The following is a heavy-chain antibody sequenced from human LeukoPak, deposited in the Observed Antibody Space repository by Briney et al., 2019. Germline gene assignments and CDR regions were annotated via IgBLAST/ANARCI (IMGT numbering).Heavy chain of an antibody. CDR2: IYHSGST. CDR3: ARGAPYDFWSGYYPLYYYYYYGMDV. V-gene: IGHV4-4*02. D-gene: IGHD3-3*01. J-gene: IGHJ6*02. CDR1: GGSISSSNW. Sequence: PSETLSLTCAVSGGSISSSNWWSWVRQPPGKGLEWIGEIYHSGSTNYNPSLKSRVTISVDKSKNQFSLKLSSVTAADTAVYYCARGAPYDFWSGYYPLYYYYYYGMDVWGQGTTVTVSS.